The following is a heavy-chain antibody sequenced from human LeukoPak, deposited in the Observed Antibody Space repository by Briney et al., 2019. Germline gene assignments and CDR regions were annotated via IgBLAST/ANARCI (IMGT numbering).Heavy chain of an antibody. CDR3: AKLGDLDTAMVFES. Sequence: PGGSLRLSCVASGFTLRSYVMNWVRQAPGKGLEWVADISFDGSFRYYADSVKGRFTISRDNSKNTVYLQMSSLRTEDTAVYYCAKLGDLDTAMVFESWGQGTLVTVSS. V-gene: IGHV3-30*18. J-gene: IGHJ4*02. D-gene: IGHD5-18*01. CDR2: ISFDGSFR. CDR1: GFTLRSYV.